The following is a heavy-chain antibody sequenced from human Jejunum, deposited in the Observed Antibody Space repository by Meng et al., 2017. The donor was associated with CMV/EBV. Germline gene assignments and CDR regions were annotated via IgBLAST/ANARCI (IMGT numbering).Heavy chain of an antibody. CDR3: ARDPYSIAVAGKGEFDS. J-gene: IGHJ4*02. Sequence: SDYDMNWIGQAARKGLEWVSCMSGSGSSIDYADSVKGRFTISRDNAKNSLYLQMNSLRVEDTAVYYCARDPYSIAVAGKGEFDSWGQGTLVTVSS. V-gene: IGHV3-11*01. CDR2: MSGSGSSI. CDR1: SDYD. D-gene: IGHD6-19*01.